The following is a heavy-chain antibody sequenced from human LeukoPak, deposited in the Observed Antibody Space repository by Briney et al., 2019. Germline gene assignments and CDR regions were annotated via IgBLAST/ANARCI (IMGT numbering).Heavy chain of an antibody. J-gene: IGHJ5*02. CDR3: ARGLDSSSWYPYWFDP. V-gene: IGHV3-66*01. D-gene: IGHD6-13*01. CDR2: IYSGGST. CDR1: GFTVSSNY. Sequence: GGSLRLSCAASGFTVSSNYMSWVRQAPGKGLEWVSVIYSGGSTYYADSVKGRFTISRDNSKNTLYLQMNSLRAEDTAVYYCARGLDSSSWYPYWFDPWGQGTLVTVSS.